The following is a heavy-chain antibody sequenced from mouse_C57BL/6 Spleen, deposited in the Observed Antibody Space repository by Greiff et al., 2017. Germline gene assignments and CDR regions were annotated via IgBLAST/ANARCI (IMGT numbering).Heavy chain of an antibody. J-gene: IGHJ4*01. CDR2: INPSDGGT. V-gene: IGHV1-53*01. Sequence: VQLQQPGTELVKPGASVKLSCKASGYTFTSYWMHWVKQRPGQGLEWIGNINPSDGGTNYNEKFKSKATLTVDKSSSTAYMQLSSLTSEDSAVYYCARGVTTVVATRAMDYWGQGTSVTVSS. CDR1: GYTFTSYW. D-gene: IGHD1-1*01. CDR3: ARGVTTVVATRAMDY.